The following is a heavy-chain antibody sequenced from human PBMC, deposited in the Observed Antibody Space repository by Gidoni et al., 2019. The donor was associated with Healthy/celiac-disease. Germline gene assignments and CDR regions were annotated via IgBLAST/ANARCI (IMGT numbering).Heavy chain of an antibody. J-gene: IGHJ4*02. CDR3: ARDFTMIVGVPDY. D-gene: IGHD3-22*01. CDR2: IGYDGSNK. Sequence: QVQLVESGRGVVQPGRSLRRSCATYGFTFSSYGMHWVRQAPGKGLEWVAVIGYDGSNKYYADSVKGRVTISRDNSKNTLYLKMNSLRAEDTGVDYCARDFTMIVGVPDYWGQGTLGTVSS. CDR1: GFTFSSYG. V-gene: IGHV3-33*08.